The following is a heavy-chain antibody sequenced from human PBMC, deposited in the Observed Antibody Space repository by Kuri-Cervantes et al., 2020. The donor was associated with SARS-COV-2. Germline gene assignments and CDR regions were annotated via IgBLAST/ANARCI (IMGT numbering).Heavy chain of an antibody. Sequence: ETLSLTCAASGFTFSSYDMHWVRQVTGKGLEWVSAIGTAGDTYYPGSVKGRFTISRDNSKNTLYLQMNSLRAEDTAVYYCAKIAVAGTFDYWGQGTLVTVSS. J-gene: IGHJ4*02. CDR2: IGTAGDT. V-gene: IGHV3-13*01. CDR3: AKIAVAGTFDY. D-gene: IGHD6-19*01. CDR1: GFTFSSYD.